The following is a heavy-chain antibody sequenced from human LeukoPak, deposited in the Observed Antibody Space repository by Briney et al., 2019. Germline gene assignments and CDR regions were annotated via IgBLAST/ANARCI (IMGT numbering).Heavy chain of an antibody. J-gene: IGHJ4*02. CDR1: GYTFTGYY. CDR2: INPNSGGT. V-gene: IGHV1-2*02. D-gene: IGHD3-3*01. CDR3: ARSSFFRGVVIPLDY. Sequence: ASVKVSCKASGYTFTGYYMHWVRQAPGQGLEWMGWINPNSGGTNYAQKLQGRVTMTTDTSTSTAYMELRSLRSDDTAVYYCARSSFFRGVVIPLDYWGQGTLVTVSS.